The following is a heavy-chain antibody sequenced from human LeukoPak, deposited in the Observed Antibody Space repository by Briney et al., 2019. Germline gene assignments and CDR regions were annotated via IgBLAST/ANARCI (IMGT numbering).Heavy chain of an antibody. CDR1: EYSFNSYY. CDR2: INPGGGTT. CDR3: ATDSSGWFPPHYFYYAMDV. J-gene: IGHJ6*02. V-gene: IGHV1-46*02. D-gene: IGHD6-19*01. Sequence: EASVKVSCKASEYSFNSYYMHWVRQAPGQGLGWMGMINPGGGTTTHTQKFQGRVTMTSDTSTSTVHMQLSSLRSDDTAIYYCATDSSGWFPPHYFYYAMDVWGQGTTITVSS.